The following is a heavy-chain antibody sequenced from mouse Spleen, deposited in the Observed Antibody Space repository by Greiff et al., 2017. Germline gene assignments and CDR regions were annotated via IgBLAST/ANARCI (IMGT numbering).Heavy chain of an antibody. D-gene: IGHD2-3*01. CDR2: IYPRSGNT. J-gene: IGHJ1*01. Sequence: QVQLKESGAELARPGASVKLSCKASGYTFTSYGISWVKQRTGQGLEWIGEIYPRSGNTYYNEKFKGKATLTADKSSSTAYMELRSLTSEDSAVYFCAVYDSRYFDVWGAGTTVTVSS. CDR1: GYTFTSYG. V-gene: IGHV1-81*01. CDR3: AVYDSRYFDV.